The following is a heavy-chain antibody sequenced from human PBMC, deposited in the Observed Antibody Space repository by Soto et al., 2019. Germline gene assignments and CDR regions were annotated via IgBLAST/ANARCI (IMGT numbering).Heavy chain of an antibody. CDR1: GGSISSGGYY. V-gene: IGHV4-31*03. CDR3: ARGGSSSPYFDD. D-gene: IGHD6-13*01. CDR2: IYYSGST. J-gene: IGHJ4*02. Sequence: QVQLQESGPGLVKPSQTLSLTCTVSGGSISSGGYYWSWIRQHPGKGLEWIGYIYYSGSTYYNPSLKRRVTISVDTSKQQFSLKLSSVTAADTAVYYCARGGSSSPYFDDWGQGTLVTVSS.